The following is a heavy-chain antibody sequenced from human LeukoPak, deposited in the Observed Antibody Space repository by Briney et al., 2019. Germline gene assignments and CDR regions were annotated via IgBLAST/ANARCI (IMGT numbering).Heavy chain of an antibody. J-gene: IGHJ4*02. CDR3: ARAGDGWGFDY. Sequence: GGSLRLSCAASGFTFSSYGMHWVRQAPGKGLEWLAVIWYDGSNKYYADSVKGRFTISRDNSKNTLYLQMNSLRAEDTAVYYCARAGDGWGFDYWGQGNPVTVSS. D-gene: IGHD7-27*01. CDR1: GFTFSSYG. CDR2: IWYDGSNK. V-gene: IGHV3-33*01.